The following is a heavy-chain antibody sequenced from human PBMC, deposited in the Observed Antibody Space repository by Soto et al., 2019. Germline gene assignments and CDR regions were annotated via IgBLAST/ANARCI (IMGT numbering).Heavy chain of an antibody. V-gene: IGHV5-51*01. Sequence: RVLQKNRKGLEWMGIIYPGDSDTRYSPSFQGQVTISADKSISTAYLQWSSLKASDTAMYYCARYSNYVDYYYYGMDVWGQGTTVIV. D-gene: IGHD4-4*01. CDR2: IYPGDSDT. CDR3: ARYSNYVDYYYYGMDV. J-gene: IGHJ6*02.